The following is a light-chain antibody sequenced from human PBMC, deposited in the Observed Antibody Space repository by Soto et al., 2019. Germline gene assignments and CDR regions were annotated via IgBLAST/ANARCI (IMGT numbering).Light chain of an antibody. V-gene: IGLV2-14*03. CDR3: SSYTTINTVVV. CDR2: DVT. CDR1: TSDIGAYNY. Sequence: QSALTQPASVSGSPGQSITFSCTGTTSDIGAYNYVSWYQLHPGKAPKLLIYDVTDRPSGVSDRFSGSKSGTTASLTISGLQAEDEADYFCSSYTTINTVVVFGGGTKLTVL. J-gene: IGLJ3*02.